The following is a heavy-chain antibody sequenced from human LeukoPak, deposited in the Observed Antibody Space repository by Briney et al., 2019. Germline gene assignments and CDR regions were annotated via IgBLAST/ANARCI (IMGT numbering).Heavy chain of an antibody. CDR3: AKRVTMIVVVTDPDDY. CDR1: GFTFSSYA. D-gene: IGHD3-22*01. J-gene: IGHJ4*02. CDR2: ISGSGGST. V-gene: IGHV3-23*01. Sequence: PGGSLRLSCAASGFTFSSYAMSWVRQAPGKGLEWVSAISGSGGSTYYADSVKGRFTISRDNPKNTLYLQMNSLRAEDTAVYYCAKRVTMIVVVTDPDDYWGQGTLVTVSS.